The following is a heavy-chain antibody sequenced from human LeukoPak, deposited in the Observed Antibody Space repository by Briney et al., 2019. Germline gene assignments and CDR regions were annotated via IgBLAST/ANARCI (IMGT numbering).Heavy chain of an antibody. CDR3: ARQLGIGWFDP. D-gene: IGHD2-15*01. CDR2: IYYSGST. Sequence: SETLSLTCTVSGGSISSYYWSWIRQPPGKGLEWIGYIYYSGSTNYNPSLKSRVTISVDTSENQFSLKLSSVTAADTAVYYCARQLGIGWFDPWGQGTLVTVSS. J-gene: IGHJ5*02. V-gene: IGHV4-59*08. CDR1: GGSISSYY.